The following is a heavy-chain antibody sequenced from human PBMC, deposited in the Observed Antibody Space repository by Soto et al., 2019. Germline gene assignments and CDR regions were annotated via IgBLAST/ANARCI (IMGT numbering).Heavy chain of an antibody. CDR1: GFTFSRYA. V-gene: IGHV3-30-3*01. D-gene: IGHD2-8*01. CDR3: ARSRNGAVPDSINF. J-gene: IGHJ4*02. CDR2: ISRDGSSK. Sequence: QVHLVESGGGLVQPGGSLRLSCAASGFTFSRYAMHWVRQAPGEGLEWVAVISRDGSSKYYGDSVKSRFTVSRDNSNNTLYLSRTSLRPADTAVFYCARSRNGAVPDSINFWGQGTLVTVSS.